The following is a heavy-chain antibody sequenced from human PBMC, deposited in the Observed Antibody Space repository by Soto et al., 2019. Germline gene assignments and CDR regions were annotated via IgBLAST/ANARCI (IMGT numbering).Heavy chain of an antibody. CDR1: GGTFSSYA. Sequence: SVKVSCKASGGTFSSYAISWVRQAPGQGLEWMGGIIPIFGTANYAQKFQGRVTITADESTSTAYMELSSLRSEDTAVYYCAREDTMTKYYFDYWGQGTLVTVSS. CDR3: AREDTMTKYYFDY. D-gene: IGHD3-22*01. V-gene: IGHV1-69*13. J-gene: IGHJ4*02. CDR2: IIPIFGTA.